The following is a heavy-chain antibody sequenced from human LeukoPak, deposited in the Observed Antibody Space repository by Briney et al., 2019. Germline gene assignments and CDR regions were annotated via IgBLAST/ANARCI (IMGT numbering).Heavy chain of an antibody. V-gene: IGHV4-59*12. CDR1: GGSISNYY. D-gene: IGHD3-22*01. CDR2: IFYSGST. J-gene: IGHJ3*02. CDR3: AKANGYGLIDI. Sequence: SETLSLTCTVSGGSISNYYWGWVRQPPGKALEWIGNIFYSGSTYYSPSLKSRVTISLDTSRNQFSLKLNSVTAADTAVYYCAKANGYGLIDIWGQGTMVTVSS.